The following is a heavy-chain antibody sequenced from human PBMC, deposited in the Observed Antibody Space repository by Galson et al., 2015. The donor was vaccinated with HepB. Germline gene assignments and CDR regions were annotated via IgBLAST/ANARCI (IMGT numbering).Heavy chain of an antibody. J-gene: IGHJ5*02. CDR2: ISPYNDDP. Sequence: SVKVSCKASGYTFSTYSITWVRQAPGQGLEWMGWISPYNDDPNYARKFQGRVTMTTDTFTSTAYMELRSLRSDDTAVYYCARGALVGVVGGSQYNWFDPWGQGTLVTVSS. CDR1: GYTFSTYS. V-gene: IGHV1-18*01. D-gene: IGHD2-15*01. CDR3: ARGALVGVVGGSQYNWFDP.